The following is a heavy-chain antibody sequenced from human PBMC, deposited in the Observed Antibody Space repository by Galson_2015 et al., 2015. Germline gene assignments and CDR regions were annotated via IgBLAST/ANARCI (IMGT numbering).Heavy chain of an antibody. Sequence: SLRLSCAASGFTFSTSAMSWVRQAPGRGLEWVSSISASGDSTYYGDSVKGRLTISRDNSKNTLFLQMNSLRADDTAFYYCAKVTPPGDYTIFGYWGQGTLVTVSS. D-gene: IGHD4-17*01. J-gene: IGHJ4*02. V-gene: IGHV3-23*01. CDR1: GFTFSTSA. CDR2: ISASGDST. CDR3: AKVTPPGDYTIFGY.